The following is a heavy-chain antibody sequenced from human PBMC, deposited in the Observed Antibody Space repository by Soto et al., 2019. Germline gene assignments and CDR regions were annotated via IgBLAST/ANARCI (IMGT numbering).Heavy chain of an antibody. Sequence: ASVKVSCKASGYTFTSYGISWVRQAPGQGLEWMGWISPYNGNTNYAQKLQGRVTMTTDTSTSTAYMELRSLRSDDTAVYYCARDRCSSTSCYTDFDYWGQGTLVTVSS. V-gene: IGHV1-18*01. D-gene: IGHD2-2*02. J-gene: IGHJ4*02. CDR1: GYTFTSYG. CDR3: ARDRCSSTSCYTDFDY. CDR2: ISPYNGNT.